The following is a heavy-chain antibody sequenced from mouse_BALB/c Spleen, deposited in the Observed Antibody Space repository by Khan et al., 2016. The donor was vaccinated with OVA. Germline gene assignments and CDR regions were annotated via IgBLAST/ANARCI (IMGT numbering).Heavy chain of an antibody. V-gene: IGHV5-6-5*01. Sequence: EVELVESGGGSVKPGGSLKVSCAASGFTFSNYAMSWVRQTTEKRLEWVASISSGGSTYYPDSVKGRFTISSDNARNILYLLMSSLRSEDTAMYYCARDYWFVYWGQGTLVTVS. CDR2: ISSGGST. CDR3: ARDYWFVY. J-gene: IGHJ3*01. CDR1: GFTFSNYA.